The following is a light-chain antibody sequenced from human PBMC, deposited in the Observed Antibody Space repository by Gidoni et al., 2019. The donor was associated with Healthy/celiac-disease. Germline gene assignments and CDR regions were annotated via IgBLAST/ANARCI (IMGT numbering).Light chain of an antibody. CDR1: QSISSY. CDR3: QQSYSTPQFT. CDR2: AAS. V-gene: IGKV1-39*01. J-gene: IGKJ3*01. Sequence: DLQMTQSPSSLSASVGDRVTITCRASQSISSYLNWYQQKPGKAPKLLIYAASSLQSGVPSRFSGSGSGTDFTLTISSLQPEDFATYYCQQSYSTPQFTFGPGTKVDIK.